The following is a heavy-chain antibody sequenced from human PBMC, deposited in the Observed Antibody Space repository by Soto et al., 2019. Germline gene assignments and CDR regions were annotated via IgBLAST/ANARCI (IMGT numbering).Heavy chain of an antibody. J-gene: IGHJ5*02. V-gene: IGHV1-2*04. CDR3: ARGIVAIPNWFDP. Sequence: ASVKVSCKASGYTFTVYYMHCVLQAPGQGLEWMGWINPNSGGTNYAQKFQGWVTMTRDTSISTAYMELSRLRSDDTAVYYCARGIVAIPNWFDPWGQGTLVTVSS. CDR2: INPNSGGT. CDR1: GYTFTVYY. D-gene: IGHD3-22*01.